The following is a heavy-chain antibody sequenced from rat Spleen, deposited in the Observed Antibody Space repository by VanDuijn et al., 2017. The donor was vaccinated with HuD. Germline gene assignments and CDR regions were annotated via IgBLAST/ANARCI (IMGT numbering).Heavy chain of an antibody. CDR3: ARPTTGIPFNY. D-gene: IGHD1-9*01. J-gene: IGHJ2*01. CDR1: GFTFSDYY. V-gene: IGHV5-7*01. CDR2: IVDDGSNT. Sequence: EVQLMESGGGLVQPGRSMKLSCAASGFTFSDYYMAWVRQAPKKGLEWVAAIVDDGSNTFYRDSVKGRFTISRDNAKSTLYLQVDSLRSEDTAIYYCARPTTGIPFNYWGQGVMVTVSS.